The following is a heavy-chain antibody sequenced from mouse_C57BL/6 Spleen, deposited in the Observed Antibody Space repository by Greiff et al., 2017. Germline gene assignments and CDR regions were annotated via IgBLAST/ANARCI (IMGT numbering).Heavy chain of an antibody. CDR2: IDPSDSET. V-gene: IGHV1-52*01. J-gene: IGHJ3*01. D-gene: IGHD6-2*01. Sequence: VQLQQPGAELVRPGSSVKLSCKASGYTFTSYWMHWVKQRPIQGLEWIGNIDPSDSETHYNQKFKDKATLTVDKSSSTAYMQLSSLTSEDSAVYYCARRGGLESAWFAYWGQGTLVTVSA. CDR1: GYTFTSYW. CDR3: ARRGGLESAWFAY.